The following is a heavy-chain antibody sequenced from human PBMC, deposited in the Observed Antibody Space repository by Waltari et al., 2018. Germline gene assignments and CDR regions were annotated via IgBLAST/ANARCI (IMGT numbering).Heavy chain of an antibody. CDR3: TTDKQRITGTTVSTYT. CDR1: GFTFSNAW. CDR2: IKSKTDGGTT. V-gene: IGHV3-15*01. Sequence: EVQLVESGGGLVKPGGSLRLSCAASGFTFSNAWMSWVRQAPGKGLEWVGRIKSKTDGGTTDYAAPVKGRFTISRDDSKNTLYLQMNSLKTEDTAVYYCTTDKQRITGTTVSTYTWGQGTLVTVSS. J-gene: IGHJ4*02. D-gene: IGHD1-20*01.